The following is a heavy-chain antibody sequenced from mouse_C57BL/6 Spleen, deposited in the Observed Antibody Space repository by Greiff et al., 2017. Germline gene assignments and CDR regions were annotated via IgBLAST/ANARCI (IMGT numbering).Heavy chain of an antibody. CDR3: TRCDYDGYYYAMDY. CDR2: IYPGNSDT. J-gene: IGHJ4*01. V-gene: IGHV1-5*01. D-gene: IGHD2-4*01. CDR1: GYTFTSYW. Sequence: VQLQQSGTVLARPGASVKMSCKTSGYTFTSYWMHWVKQRPGQGLEWIGAIYPGNSDTSYNQKFKGKAKLTAVTSASTAYMELSIRTNEDSAVYYCTRCDYDGYYYAMDYWGQGTSVTVSS.